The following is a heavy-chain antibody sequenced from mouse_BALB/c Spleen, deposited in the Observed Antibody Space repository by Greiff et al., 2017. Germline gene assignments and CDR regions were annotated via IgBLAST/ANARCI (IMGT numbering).Heavy chain of an antibody. CDR3: ARTRYYAMDY. J-gene: IGHJ4*01. V-gene: IGHV1S137*01. CDR2: ISTYYGDA. Sequence: QVQLKQSGAELVRPGVSVKISCKGSGYTFTDYAMHWVKQSHAKSLEWIGVISTYYGDASYNQKFKGKATMTVDKSSSTAYMELARLTSEDSAIYYCARTRYYAMDYWGQGTSVTVSS. CDR1: GYTFTDYA.